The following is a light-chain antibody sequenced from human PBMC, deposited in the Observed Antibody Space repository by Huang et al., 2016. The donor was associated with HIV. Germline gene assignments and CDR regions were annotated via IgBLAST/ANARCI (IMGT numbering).Light chain of an antibody. CDR2: ATS. J-gene: IGKJ1*01. Sequence: AIRITQSPSSLSASTGDKVSITCRASQDINTYLAWYQQKPGKPPSLLIYATSTLQSGVPSRFSGSGSGTDFTLTITHLHSEDFATYYCQQYYSFPLTFGQGSQVEV. CDR1: QDINTY. CDR3: QQYYSFPLT. V-gene: IGKV1-8*01.